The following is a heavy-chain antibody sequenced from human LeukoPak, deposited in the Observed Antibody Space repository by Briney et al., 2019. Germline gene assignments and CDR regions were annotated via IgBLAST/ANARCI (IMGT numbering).Heavy chain of an antibody. D-gene: IGHD2-15*01. Sequence: SETLSLTCTVSGGSISSYYWNWIRQPPGKGLEWIGYIYYSGSTSYNPSLKSRLTISVDTSLNQFSLKLNSVTAADTAVYYCARYCSGGDCYSKALDYWGQGILVTVSS. V-gene: IGHV4-59*01. J-gene: IGHJ4*02. CDR1: GGSISSYY. CDR3: ARYCSGGDCYSKALDY. CDR2: IYYSGST.